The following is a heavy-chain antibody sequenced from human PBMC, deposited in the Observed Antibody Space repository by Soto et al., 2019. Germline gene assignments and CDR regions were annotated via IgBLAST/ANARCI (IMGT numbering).Heavy chain of an antibody. CDR1: GFTFSSYA. D-gene: IGHD6-19*01. V-gene: IGHV3-30-3*01. CDR3: ARVVVIIGGWLNFDY. CDR2: ISYDGSNK. J-gene: IGHJ4*02. Sequence: QVQLVESGGGVVQPGRSLRLSCAASGFTFSSYAMHWVRQAPGKGLEWVAVISYDGSNKYCADSVKGRFTISRDNSKNTLYLQMTSLRAEDTAVYYCARVVVIIGGWLNFDYWGQGTLVTVSS.